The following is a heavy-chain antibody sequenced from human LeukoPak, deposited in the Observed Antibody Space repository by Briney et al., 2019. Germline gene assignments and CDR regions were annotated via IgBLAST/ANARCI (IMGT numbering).Heavy chain of an antibody. J-gene: IGHJ6*03. V-gene: IGHV3-23*01. CDR3: AKGSAVTSPYYYFYYMDV. CDR1: GFTFRSYA. CDR2: ISGSGGST. D-gene: IGHD4-17*01. Sequence: GGSLRLSCAASGFTFRSYAMSWVRQAPGKGLEWVSVISGSGGSTYYADSVKGRFTISRDNSKNTLYLQMNSLRAEDTAVYYCAKGSAVTSPYYYFYYMDVWGKGTTVTVSS.